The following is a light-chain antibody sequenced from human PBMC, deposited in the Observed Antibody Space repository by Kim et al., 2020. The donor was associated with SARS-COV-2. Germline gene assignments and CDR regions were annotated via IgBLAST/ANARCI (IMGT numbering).Light chain of an antibody. J-gene: IGLJ2*01. CDR1: NIGSKS. Sequence: PGKTARITCGGNNIGSKSVHWYQQKPGPAPVLVVYDDSDRPSGIPERFSGSNSGNTATLTISRVEAGDEADYYCQVWDSSSDHPGVFGGGTQLTVL. CDR2: DDS. V-gene: IGLV3-21*03. CDR3: QVWDSSSDHPGV.